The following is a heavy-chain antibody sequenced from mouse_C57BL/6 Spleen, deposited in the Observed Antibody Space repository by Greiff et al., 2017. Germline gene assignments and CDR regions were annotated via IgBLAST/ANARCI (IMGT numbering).Heavy chain of an antibody. CDR2: IYPSDSET. V-gene: IGHV1-61*01. Sequence: QVQLQQPGAELVRPGSSVKLSCKASGYTFTSYWMDWVKQRPGQGLEWIGNIYPSDSETHYNQKFKDKATLTVDKSSSTAYMQLSSLTSEDSAVYYCARRGIYGSSYYFDYWGQGTTLTVSS. CDR1: GYTFTSYW. J-gene: IGHJ2*01. D-gene: IGHD1-1*01. CDR3: ARRGIYGSSYYFDY.